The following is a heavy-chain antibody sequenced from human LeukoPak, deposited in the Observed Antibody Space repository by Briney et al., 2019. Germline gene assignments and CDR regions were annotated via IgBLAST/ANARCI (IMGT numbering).Heavy chain of an antibody. CDR3: ARGGPMVRGVNQPDAFDI. CDR2: ISYDGSNK. CDR1: EFTFSSYG. J-gene: IGHJ3*02. D-gene: IGHD3-10*01. Sequence: GGSLRLSCAASEFTFSSYGMHWVRQAPGKGLEWVAVISYDGSNKYYADSVKGRFTISRDNAKNSLYLQMNSLRAEDTAVYYCARGGPMVRGVNQPDAFDIWGQGTMVTVSS. V-gene: IGHV3-30*03.